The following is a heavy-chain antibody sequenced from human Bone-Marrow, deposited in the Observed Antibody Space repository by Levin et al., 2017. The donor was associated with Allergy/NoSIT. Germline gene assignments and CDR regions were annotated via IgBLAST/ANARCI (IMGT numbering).Heavy chain of an antibody. CDR1: GFTFSSYA. CDR3: AKGSCSDATCYRFDC. D-gene: IGHD2-15*01. Sequence: GGSLRLSCAASGFTFSSYAMSWVHQAPGKGLEWVSAISGSGGSTYYADSVKGRFTISRDNSKNTLYLQMNSLRADDTAVYYCAKGSCSDATCYRFDCWGQGTLVTVSS. J-gene: IGHJ4*02. CDR2: ISGSGGST. V-gene: IGHV3-23*01.